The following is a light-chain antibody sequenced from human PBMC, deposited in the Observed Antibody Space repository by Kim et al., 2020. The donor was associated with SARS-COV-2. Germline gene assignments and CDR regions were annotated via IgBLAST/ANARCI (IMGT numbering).Light chain of an antibody. Sequence: VSPGQTASITCSGDKLGDKYACWYQQKPGQAPVLVIYQDSKRPSGIPERFSGSNSGNTATLTISGTQAMDEADYYCQAWDSSLHVVFGGGTQLTVL. V-gene: IGLV3-1*01. CDR2: QDS. CDR3: QAWDSSLHVV. J-gene: IGLJ2*01. CDR1: KLGDKY.